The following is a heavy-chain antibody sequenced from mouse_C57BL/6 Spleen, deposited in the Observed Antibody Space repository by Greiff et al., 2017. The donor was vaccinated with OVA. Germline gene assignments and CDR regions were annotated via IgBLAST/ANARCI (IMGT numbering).Heavy chain of an antibody. V-gene: IGHV1-15*01. CDR1: GYTFTDYE. CDR3: TPGYSY. CDR2: IDPETGGT. D-gene: IGHD2-14*01. Sequence: QVQLQQPGAELVRPGASVTLSCKASGYTFTDYEMHWVKQTPVHGLEWIGAIDPETGGTAYNQKFKGKAILTADKSSSTAYMELRSLTSEDSAVYYCTPGYSYWGQGTLVTVSA. J-gene: IGHJ3*01.